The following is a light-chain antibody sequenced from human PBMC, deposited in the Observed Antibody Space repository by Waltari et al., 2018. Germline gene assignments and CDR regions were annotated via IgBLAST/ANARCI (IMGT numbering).Light chain of an antibody. Sequence: DIQMTQSPSTLSASLADSVTITCRASQRISSWLAWYQQKPGKAPKRLIYKASSLESGVPSRFSGSGSGTEFTLTISSLQPDDFATYYCQQYNSYSYTFGQGTKLEIK. CDR1: QRISSW. CDR2: KAS. V-gene: IGKV1-5*03. CDR3: QQYNSYSYT. J-gene: IGKJ2*01.